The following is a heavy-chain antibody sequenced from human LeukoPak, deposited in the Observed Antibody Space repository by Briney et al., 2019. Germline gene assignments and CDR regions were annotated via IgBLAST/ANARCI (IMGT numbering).Heavy chain of an antibody. Sequence: PGGTLRLSCAASGFTFSSYGMSWVRQAPGKGLEWVSAISGSGGSTYYADSVKGRFTISRDNSKNALYLQMNSLRAEDTAVYYCAKVGEADSSGYYDYWGQGTLVTVSS. D-gene: IGHD3-22*01. V-gene: IGHV3-23*01. CDR2: ISGSGGST. CDR1: GFTFSSYG. CDR3: AKVGEADSSGYYDY. J-gene: IGHJ4*02.